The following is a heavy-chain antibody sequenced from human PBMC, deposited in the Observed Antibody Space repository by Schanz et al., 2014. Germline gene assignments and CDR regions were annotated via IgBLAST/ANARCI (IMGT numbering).Heavy chain of an antibody. CDR3: VRDSFFAFDY. Sequence: EVQLLESGGGLVQPGGSLRLSCAASGFTFRGYAMSWVRQAPGKGLLWVSYVSRSTPDIYYADSVKGRFTMSRDNAKNAVFLQMNSLRAEDTAVYYCVRDSFFAFDYWGQGTLVTVSS. D-gene: IGHD3-3*01. V-gene: IGHV3-48*01. CDR2: VSRSTPDI. J-gene: IGHJ4*02. CDR1: GFTFRGYA.